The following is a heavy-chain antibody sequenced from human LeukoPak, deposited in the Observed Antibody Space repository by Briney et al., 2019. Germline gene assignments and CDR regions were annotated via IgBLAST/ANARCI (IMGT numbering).Heavy chain of an antibody. CDR2: IIPIFGTA. Sequence: ASVKVSCKASGGTFSSYAISWVRQAPGQGLEWMGGIIPIFGTANYAQKFQGRVTITADESTSTAYMELSSLRSEDTAVYYCARDHSSSWPTDYYFDYWGQGTLVTVSS. CDR1: GGTFSSYA. J-gene: IGHJ4*02. D-gene: IGHD6-13*01. V-gene: IGHV1-69*13. CDR3: ARDHSSSWPTDYYFDY.